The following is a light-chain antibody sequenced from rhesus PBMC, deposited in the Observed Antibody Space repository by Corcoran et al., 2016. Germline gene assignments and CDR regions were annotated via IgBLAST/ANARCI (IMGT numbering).Light chain of an antibody. Sequence: DIQMTQSPSSLSASVGDRVTITCHASQGISSWLAWYQQKPGKAPNLLIYKASSLHSGVPSRFSGSGSGTVYTLTISSLQSEDFATYYCLQYRSSPFTFGPGTKLEIK. V-gene: IGKV1-22*01. CDR2: KAS. CDR1: QGISSW. J-gene: IGKJ3*01. CDR3: LQYRSSPFT.